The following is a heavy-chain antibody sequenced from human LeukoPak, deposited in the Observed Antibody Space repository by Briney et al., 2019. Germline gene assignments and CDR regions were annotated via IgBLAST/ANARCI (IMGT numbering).Heavy chain of an antibody. Sequence: GGSLRLSCAASGFTFSSYSMNWVRQAPGKGLEWVSSISSSSSYIYYADSVKGRFTISRDNAKNSLYLQMNSLRAEDTAVYYCARALPFPYGSGSYPADCWGQGTLVTVSS. CDR3: ARALPFPYGSGSYPADC. V-gene: IGHV3-21*01. D-gene: IGHD3-10*01. CDR1: GFTFSSYS. J-gene: IGHJ4*02. CDR2: ISSSSSYI.